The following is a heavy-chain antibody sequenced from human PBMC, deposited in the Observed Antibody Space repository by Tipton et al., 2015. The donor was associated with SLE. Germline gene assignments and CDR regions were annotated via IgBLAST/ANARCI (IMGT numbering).Heavy chain of an antibody. J-gene: IGHJ3*01. CDR2: INHSGST. Sequence: TLSLTCAVYGGSFSGYSWTWIRQPPGKGLEWIGEINHSGSTIYNPSLKSRVTMSIDMSKNQFSLRLTAVAAADTAVYYCARTLDALDLWGQGTMVTVSS. CDR1: GGSFSGYS. V-gene: IGHV4-34*01. CDR3: ARTLDALDL.